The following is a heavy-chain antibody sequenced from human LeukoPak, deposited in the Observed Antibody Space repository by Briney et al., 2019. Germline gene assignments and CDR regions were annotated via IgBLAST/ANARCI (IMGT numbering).Heavy chain of an antibody. V-gene: IGHV4-59*01. CDR3: ARGGYYYDTRGYYPTFDY. CDR2: LYNNGST. Sequence: SETLSLTCAVYGGSFSGYYWSWIRQPPGKGLEWIGYLYNNGSTNYNPSLKSRVTISVDTSKNRFSLKLSSVTAADTAVYYCARGGYYYDTRGYYPTFDYWGQGTLVTVSS. CDR1: GGSFSGYY. J-gene: IGHJ4*02. D-gene: IGHD3-22*01.